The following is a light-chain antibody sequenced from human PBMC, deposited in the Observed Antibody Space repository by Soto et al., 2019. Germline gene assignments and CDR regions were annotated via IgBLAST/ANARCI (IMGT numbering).Light chain of an antibody. Sequence: QSALTQPPSASGSPGQSVTISCTGTKSNIGAYDFVSWYQHHPGNAPRLIIDKVVQPPSVAHDRFSGCKSSNTASLTASGLKGAEEADYFCKSYAGRYAYVFGSGTKLTVL. J-gene: IGLJ1*01. CDR2: KVV. CDR3: KSYAGRYAYV. V-gene: IGLV2-8*01. CDR1: KSNIGAYDF.